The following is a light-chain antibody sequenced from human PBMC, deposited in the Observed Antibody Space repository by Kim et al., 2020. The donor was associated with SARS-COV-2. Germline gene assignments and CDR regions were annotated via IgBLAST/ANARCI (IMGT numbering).Light chain of an antibody. J-gene: IGKJ5*01. CDR3: QQYNNWPPSIT. Sequence: PGERATLSRRASQSVSSNLAWYQQKPGQAPRLLIYGASTRATGIPARFSGSGSGTEFTLTISSLQSEDFAVYYCQQYNNWPPSITFGQGTRLEIK. CDR1: QSVSSN. V-gene: IGKV3-15*01. CDR2: GAS.